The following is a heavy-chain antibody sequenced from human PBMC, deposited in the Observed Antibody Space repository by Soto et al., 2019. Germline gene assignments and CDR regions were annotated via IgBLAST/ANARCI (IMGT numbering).Heavy chain of an antibody. CDR2: ISASNGNT. CDR3: ASDVRVGNAVRFVVVIDFFDY. D-gene: IGHD2-21*01. J-gene: IGHJ4*02. CDR1: VYSFTTYG. V-gene: IGHV1-18*01. Sequence: SVKVSCKASVYSFTTYGLSWVRQAPGQGLEWMGWISASNGNTNYAQKFKGRVTITTDTSTSTVYMALRSLTSDDTAVYYCASDVRVGNAVRFVVVIDFFDYWGEGPLVTV.